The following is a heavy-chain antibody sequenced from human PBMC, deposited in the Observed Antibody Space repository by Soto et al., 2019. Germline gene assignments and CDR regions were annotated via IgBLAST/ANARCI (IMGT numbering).Heavy chain of an antibody. CDR3: ARDHINGWKFDY. CDR2: IKQDGSQN. Sequence: GGSLRLSCAVSGFKVSNYWMSWVRQAPGKGLEWVANIKQDGSQNYYVDSVKGLFTTSRDNTKNSFYLQMNSLRAEDTAVYYCARDHINGWKFDYWGRGTLVTGSS. CDR1: GFKVSNYW. V-gene: IGHV3-7*01. J-gene: IGHJ4*02. D-gene: IGHD6-19*01.